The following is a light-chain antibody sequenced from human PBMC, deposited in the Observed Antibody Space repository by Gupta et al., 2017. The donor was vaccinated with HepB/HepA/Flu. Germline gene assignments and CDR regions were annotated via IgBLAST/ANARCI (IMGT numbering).Light chain of an antibody. CDR1: QSVTSSY. V-gene: IGKV3-20*01. CDR3: QQYGSSPH. CDR2: HVS. Sequence: EIVLTQSPGTLSLSPGERATLSCRASQSVTSSYLAWYQQKPGQAPTLLIYHVSSRATGIPDRFSGSGSGTDFTLTISRLEPEDFAVYYCQQYGSSPHFGQGTRLEIK. J-gene: IGKJ5*01.